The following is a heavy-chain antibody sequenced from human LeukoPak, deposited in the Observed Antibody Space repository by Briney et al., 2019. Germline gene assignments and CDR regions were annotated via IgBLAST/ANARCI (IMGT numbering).Heavy chain of an antibody. CDR2: ISWDGGST. CDR1: GFTFDDYA. D-gene: IGHD6-13*01. J-gene: IGHJ6*03. V-gene: IGHV3-43D*03. CDR3: AKGGAAAGNYYMDV. Sequence: GSLRLSCAASGFTFDDYAMHWVRQAPGKGLEWVSLISWDGGSTYYADSVKGRFTISRDNSKNSLYLQMNSLRAEDTALYYCAKGGAAAGNYYMDVWGKGTTVTVSS.